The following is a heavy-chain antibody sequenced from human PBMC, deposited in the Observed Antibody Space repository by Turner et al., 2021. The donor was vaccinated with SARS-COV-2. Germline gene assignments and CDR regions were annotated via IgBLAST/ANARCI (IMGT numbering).Heavy chain of an antibody. J-gene: IGHJ5*02. D-gene: IGHD3-10*01. V-gene: IGHV3-49*03. CDR3: DSGSPSARWFEPPSGFDP. CDR2: MRSKASGGTT. CDR1: GLILGDFS. Sequence: ELQLVESGGGFVHPGRSLSLSCPASGLILGDFSMSGFRPAPVKGLEWVGLMRSKASGGTTEYAGYVKGGFTISRDDTERIGYLQKNGLKSEDTAVYFCDSGSPSARWFEPPSGFDPWGQGTLVTVSS.